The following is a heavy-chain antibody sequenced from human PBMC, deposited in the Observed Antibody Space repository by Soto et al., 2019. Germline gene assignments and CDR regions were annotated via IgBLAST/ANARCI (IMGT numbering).Heavy chain of an antibody. CDR1: GGSFSGYY. D-gene: IGHD3-16*01. J-gene: IGHJ6*02. CDR2: INPSGST. CDR3: ARGRIGIAPLVWGYYYYGMDV. Sequence: PSETLSLTCAVYGGSFSGYYWSWIRQPPGKGLEWIGEINPSGSTNYNPSLKSRVTISVDTSKNQFSLKLSSVTAADTAVYYCARGRIGIAPLVWGYYYYGMDVWGQGTTVTV. V-gene: IGHV4-34*01.